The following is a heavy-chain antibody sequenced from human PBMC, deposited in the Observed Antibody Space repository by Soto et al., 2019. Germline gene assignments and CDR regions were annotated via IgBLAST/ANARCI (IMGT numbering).Heavy chain of an antibody. CDR3: AREGGGDCSSTSCLNWFDP. V-gene: IGHV1-3*01. CDR1: GYTFTSYA. D-gene: IGHD2-2*01. J-gene: IGHJ5*02. CDR2: INAGNGYT. Sequence: QVQLVQSGVEVKKPGASVKVSCKASGYTFTSYAIHWVRQAPGQRLEWMGWINAGNGYTKYSQKFQGRVTITRDTSASTAYMELSSLRSEDTAVYYCAREGGGDCSSTSCLNWFDPWGQGTLVPVSS.